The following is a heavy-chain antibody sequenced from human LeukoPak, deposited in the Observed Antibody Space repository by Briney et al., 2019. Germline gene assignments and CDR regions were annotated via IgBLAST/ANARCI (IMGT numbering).Heavy chain of an antibody. Sequence: SETLSLTCSVSGDSISRFFWTWIRQSPGKGLEWIGYINNNVGSNYIPSYNPSLRSRVTISVETSKNQFSLKLSSVTAADTAVYFCARRRPPFMPDSTDYPHAFDMWGQGTRVTVSS. J-gene: IGHJ3*02. CDR2: INNNVGS. CDR1: GDSISRFF. CDR3: ARRRPPFMPDSTDYPHAFDM. D-gene: IGHD2-2*01. V-gene: IGHV4-4*09.